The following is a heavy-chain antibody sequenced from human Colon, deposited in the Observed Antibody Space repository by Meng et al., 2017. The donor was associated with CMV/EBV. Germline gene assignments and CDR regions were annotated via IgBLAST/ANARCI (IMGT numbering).Heavy chain of an antibody. Sequence: ASVKVSCKASGYTFTSYGISWVRQAPGQGLEWMGWISAYNGNTNYAQKLQGRVTMTTDTSTSTAYMELRSLRSDDTAVYYCARYCSGGNCYSKPGLAKFFDLWGQGTLVTVSS. J-gene: IGHJ4*02. CDR2: ISAYNGNT. CDR1: GYTFTSYG. V-gene: IGHV1-18*01. CDR3: ARYCSGGNCYSKPGLAKFFDL. D-gene: IGHD2-15*01.